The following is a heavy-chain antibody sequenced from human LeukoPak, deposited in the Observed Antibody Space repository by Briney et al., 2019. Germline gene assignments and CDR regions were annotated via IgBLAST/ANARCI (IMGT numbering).Heavy chain of an antibody. J-gene: IGHJ4*02. D-gene: IGHD5-18*01. V-gene: IGHV3-7*01. Sequence: PGGSLRLSCAASGFTFSSYWMSWVRQAPGKGLEWVANIKQDGSEKCYVDSVKGRFTISRDNAKNSLYLQMNSLRAEDTAVYYCAREAPWIQLWSIKGYYFDYWGQGTLVTVSS. CDR1: GFTFSSYW. CDR2: IKQDGSEK. CDR3: AREAPWIQLWSIKGYYFDY.